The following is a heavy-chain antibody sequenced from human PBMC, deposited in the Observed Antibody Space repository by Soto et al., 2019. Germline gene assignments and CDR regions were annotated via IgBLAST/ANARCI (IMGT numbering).Heavy chain of an antibody. CDR1: GGSISSGDYY. Sequence: SETLSLTCTVSGGSISSGDYYWSWIRQPPGKGLEWIGYIYYSGSTYYNPSLKSRVTISVDTSKNQFSLKLSSVTAADTAVYYCARIPRVTMVRGVKKGFDYWGQGTLVTVSS. D-gene: IGHD3-10*01. V-gene: IGHV4-30-4*01. CDR3: ARIPRVTMVRGVKKGFDY. J-gene: IGHJ4*02. CDR2: IYYSGST.